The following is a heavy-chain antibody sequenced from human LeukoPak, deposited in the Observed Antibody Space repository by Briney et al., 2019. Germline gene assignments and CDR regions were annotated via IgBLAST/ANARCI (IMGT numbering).Heavy chain of an antibody. Sequence: SETLSLTCTVSGGSISGYYWSWIRQPAGKGLEWIGRIYPSGSTNYNPSLKSRVTMSVDTSKNQFSLRLSSVTAADTAVYYCARGSPGVAALTFDYWGQGTLLTVSS. J-gene: IGHJ4*02. V-gene: IGHV4-4*07. CDR3: ARGSPGVAALTFDY. CDR2: IYPSGST. CDR1: GGSISGYY. D-gene: IGHD4/OR15-4a*01.